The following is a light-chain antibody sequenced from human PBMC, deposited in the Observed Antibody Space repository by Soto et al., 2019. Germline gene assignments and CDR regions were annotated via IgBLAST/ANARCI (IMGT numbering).Light chain of an antibody. CDR1: SRDVGGYNY. Sequence: QSALTQPASVSGSPGQSITISCTGTSRDVGGYNYVSWYQQHTGKAPRLMIYDVSNRPSGVSNRFSGSKSGNTASLTISGRQAEDEADYYCNSYTASSTLVFGTGTKVTVL. V-gene: IGLV2-14*03. CDR2: DVS. CDR3: NSYTASSTLV. J-gene: IGLJ1*01.